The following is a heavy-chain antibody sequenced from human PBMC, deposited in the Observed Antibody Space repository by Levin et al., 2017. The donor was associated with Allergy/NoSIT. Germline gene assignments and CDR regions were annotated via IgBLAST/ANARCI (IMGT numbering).Heavy chain of an antibody. CDR2: IYHSGST. D-gene: IGHD4-17*01. J-gene: IGHJ3*02. CDR3: AMGGDYDFAFDI. V-gene: IGHV4-30-2*01. Sequence: ASETLSLTCAVSCGSISSGGYSWSWIRQPPGKGLEWIGYIYHSGSTYYNPSLKSRVTISVDRSKNQFSLKLSSVTAADTAVYYCAMGGDYDFAFDIWGQGTMVTVSS. CDR1: CGSISSGGYS.